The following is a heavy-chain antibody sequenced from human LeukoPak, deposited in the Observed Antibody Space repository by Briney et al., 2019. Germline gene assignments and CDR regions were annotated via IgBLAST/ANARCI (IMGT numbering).Heavy chain of an antibody. V-gene: IGHV1-2*02. CDR3: ARGGVCSSTSCYNFDY. D-gene: IGHD2-2*01. CDR2: INPNSGGT. J-gene: IGHJ4*02. CDR1: GYTFTGYY. Sequence: ASVKVSCKASGYTFTGYYTHWVRQAPGQGLEWMGWINPNSGGTNYAQKFQGRVTMTRDTSISTAYMELSRLRSDDTAVYYCARGGVCSSTSCYNFDYWGQGTLVTVSS.